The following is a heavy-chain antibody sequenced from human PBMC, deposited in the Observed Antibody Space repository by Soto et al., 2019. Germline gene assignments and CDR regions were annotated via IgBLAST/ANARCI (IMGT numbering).Heavy chain of an antibody. D-gene: IGHD2-2*01. V-gene: IGHV3-21*01. CDR2: ISTTSTYT. CDR1: GFTFSRYY. Sequence: GGSLRLSCAASGFTFSRYYMNWVRQAPGKGLEWVSSISTTSTYTHYADSLKGRFTISRDNAKKLLYLQMDSLRAEDTAVYYCARDDGLSSTNVKAFDIWGQGTKVTVSS. CDR3: ARDDGLSSTNVKAFDI. J-gene: IGHJ3*02.